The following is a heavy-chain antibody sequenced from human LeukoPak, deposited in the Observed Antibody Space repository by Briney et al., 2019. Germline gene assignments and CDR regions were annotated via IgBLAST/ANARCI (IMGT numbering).Heavy chain of an antibody. J-gene: IGHJ4*02. Sequence: GGSLRLSCAASGFTFSSYAMHWVRQAPGKGLEWVAVISYDGSNKYYADSVKGRFTISRDNSKNTLYLQMNSLRAEDTAVYYCARGPGSGWFTFFDYWGQGTLVTVSS. V-gene: IGHV3-30*04. D-gene: IGHD6-19*01. CDR2: ISYDGSNK. CDR1: GFTFSSYA. CDR3: ARGPGSGWFTFFDY.